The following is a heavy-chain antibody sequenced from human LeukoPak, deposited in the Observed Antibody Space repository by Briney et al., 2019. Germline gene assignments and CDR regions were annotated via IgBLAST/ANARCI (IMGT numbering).Heavy chain of an antibody. Sequence: ASVKVSCKASGYTFTSYYMHWVRQAPGQGLEWMGIINPSGGSTSYAQKFQGRVTMTRDTSTSTVYMELSSLRSEDTAVYYCAREVTLFTMVRGVPTTPKPSDYWGQGTLVNVSS. CDR1: GYTFTSYY. J-gene: IGHJ4*02. CDR2: INPSGGST. CDR3: AREVTLFTMVRGVPTTPKPSDY. V-gene: IGHV1-46*01. D-gene: IGHD3-10*01.